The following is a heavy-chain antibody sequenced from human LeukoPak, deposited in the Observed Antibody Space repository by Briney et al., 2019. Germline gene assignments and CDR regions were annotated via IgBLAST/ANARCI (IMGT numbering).Heavy chain of an antibody. Sequence: GGSPRLSCAASGFTFSSYGMHWVRQAPGKGLEWVAFIRYDGSNKYYADSVKGRFTISRDNSKNTLYLQMNSLRAEDTAVYYCAKAPYSSGWEFDYWGQGTLVTVSS. CDR2: IRYDGSNK. CDR3: AKAPYSSGWEFDY. D-gene: IGHD6-19*01. J-gene: IGHJ4*02. V-gene: IGHV3-30*02. CDR1: GFTFSSYG.